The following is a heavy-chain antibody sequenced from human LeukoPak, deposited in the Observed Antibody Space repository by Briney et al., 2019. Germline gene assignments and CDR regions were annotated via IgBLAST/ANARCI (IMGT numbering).Heavy chain of an antibody. CDR3: ARQWLVSPLFDY. CDR1: GGSFSGYY. Sequence: PSETLSLTCAVYGGSFSGYYWSWIRQPPGKGLEWIGEINHSGSTNYNPSLRSRVTVSVHTSKNQLSLKLGSVTAADTAVYYCARQWLVSPLFDYWGQGTLVTVSS. J-gene: IGHJ4*02. V-gene: IGHV4-34*01. CDR2: INHSGST. D-gene: IGHD6-19*01.